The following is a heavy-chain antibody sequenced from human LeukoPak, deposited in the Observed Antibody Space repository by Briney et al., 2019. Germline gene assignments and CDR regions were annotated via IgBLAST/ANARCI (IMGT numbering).Heavy chain of an antibody. V-gene: IGHV3-30*04. J-gene: IGHJ5*02. CDR1: GFTFSSYA. D-gene: IGHD6-6*01. CDR2: ISYDGSNK. Sequence: GGSLRLSCAASGFTFSSYAMHWVRQAPGKGLEWVAVISYDGSNKYYADSVKGRFTISRDNSKNTLYLQMNSLRAEDTAVYYCARERPPGIAARPLGRLDPWGQGTLVTVSS. CDR3: ARERPPGIAARPLGRLDP.